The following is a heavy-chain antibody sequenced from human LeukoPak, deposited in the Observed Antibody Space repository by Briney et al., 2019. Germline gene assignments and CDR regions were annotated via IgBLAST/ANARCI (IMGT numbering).Heavy chain of an antibody. J-gene: IGHJ4*02. D-gene: IGHD2-2*01. CDR1: GFTFSSYG. V-gene: IGHV3-30*02. Sequence: PGGSLRLSCAASGFTFSSYGMHWVRQAPGKGLEWVAFIRYDGSNKYYADSVKGRFTISRDNSKNTLYLQMNSLRAEDTAVYYCAKDIVVVGDGGDYWGQGTLVTASS. CDR3: AKDIVVVGDGGDY. CDR2: IRYDGSNK.